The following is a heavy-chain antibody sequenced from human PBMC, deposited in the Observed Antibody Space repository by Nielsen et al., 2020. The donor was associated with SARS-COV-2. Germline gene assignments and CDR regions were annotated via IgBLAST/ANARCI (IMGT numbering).Heavy chain of an antibody. CDR2: INAYNGNT. J-gene: IGHJ6*02. V-gene: IGHV1-18*01. D-gene: IGHD3-10*01. Sequence: WVRQAPGQGLEWMGWINAYNGNTNYAQKLQGRVTMATDTSTSTAYMELRSLRSDDTAVYYCARVGAGEPGGLWFGLRWAAYGMDVWGQGTTVTVSS. CDR3: ARVGAGEPGGLWFGLRWAAYGMDV.